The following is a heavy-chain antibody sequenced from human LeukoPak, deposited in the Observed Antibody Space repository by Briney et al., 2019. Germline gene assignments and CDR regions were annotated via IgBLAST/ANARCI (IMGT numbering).Heavy chain of an antibody. CDR1: GGSISSSSYY. Sequence: SETLSLTCTVSGGSISSSSYYWGWIRQPPGKGLEWIGYIYYSGSTNYNPSLKSRVTISVDTSKNQFSLKLSSVTAADTAVYYCARQVGGYSDWGQGTLVTVSS. CDR3: ARQVGGYSD. CDR2: IYYSGST. D-gene: IGHD5-18*01. V-gene: IGHV4-61*05. J-gene: IGHJ4*02.